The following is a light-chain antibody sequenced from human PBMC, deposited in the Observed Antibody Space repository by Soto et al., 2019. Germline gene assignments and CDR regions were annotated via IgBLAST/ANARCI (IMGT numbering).Light chain of an antibody. CDR2: DGF. CDR3: RHYNRYSLT. CDR1: QSINNW. J-gene: IGKJ4*01. Sequence: DIQMTQSPSTLSASVGDRVTITCRASQSINNWLAWYQQKPGKDPKLLIYDGFSLESAVALSFSASGFGTESTITNDRVQHYCSATYYCRHYNRYSLTFEGGTKMEI. V-gene: IGKV1-5*01.